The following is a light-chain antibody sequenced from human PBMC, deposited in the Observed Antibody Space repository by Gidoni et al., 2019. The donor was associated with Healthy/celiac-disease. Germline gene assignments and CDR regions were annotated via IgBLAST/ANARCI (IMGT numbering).Light chain of an antibody. Sequence: DIQMTQSPSSLSASVGDRVTITCRASQSISSYLNWYQQKPGKAPKLLIYAASSLQSGVPSRFSGSGSATDFTLTISSLQPEDFATYYCQQSYSTPYTLXQXTKPXIK. CDR2: AAS. V-gene: IGKV1-39*01. CDR3: QQSYSTPYT. J-gene: IGKJ2*01. CDR1: QSISSY.